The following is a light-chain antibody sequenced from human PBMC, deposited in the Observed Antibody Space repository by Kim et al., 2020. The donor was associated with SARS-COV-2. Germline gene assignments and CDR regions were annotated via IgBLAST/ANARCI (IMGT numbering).Light chain of an antibody. CDR2: QDT. V-gene: IGLV3-1*01. CDR1: KLGEAY. CDR3: QSRDSRTGV. J-gene: IGLJ2*01. Sequence: SYELTQPPSVSVSPGQTATITCSGDKLGEAYAYWYRQKPGQPPVLVIYQDTKRPSGIPERFSGSNSGKTATLTISGTQAIDEADYYCQSRDSRTGVFGGG.